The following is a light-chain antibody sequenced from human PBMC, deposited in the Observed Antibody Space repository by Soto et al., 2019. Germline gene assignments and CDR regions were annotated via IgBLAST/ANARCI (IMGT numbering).Light chain of an antibody. J-gene: IGKJ3*01. V-gene: IGKV1-33*01. CDR1: QHISNY. Sequence: DIQMTQSPSSLSASVGDRVTITWQAGQHISNYLNWYRQKPGKAPMLLIYDASNLETVVPSRFSGSGSGTDFTFTIRSLQPEYIATYYCQQYDNLLLTFGPGTKVDIK. CDR2: DAS. CDR3: QQYDNLLLT.